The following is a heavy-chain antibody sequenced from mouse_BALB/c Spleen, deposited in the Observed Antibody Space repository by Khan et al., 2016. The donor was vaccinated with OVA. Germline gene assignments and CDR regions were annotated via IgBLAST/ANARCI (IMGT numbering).Heavy chain of an antibody. CDR3: ARVYGGDFDY. CDR1: GYSITTDYA. J-gene: IGHJ2*01. Sequence: EVQLVEPGPGLVKPSQSLSLTCTVTGYSITTDYAWNWIRQFPGNRLEWMGFISYSGNTKYNPSLKSRISITRDTSKNQFFLQLKSVTTEDTARYYCARVYGGDFDYWGQGTTLTVSS. CDR2: ISYSGNT. D-gene: IGHD1-1*01. V-gene: IGHV3-2*02.